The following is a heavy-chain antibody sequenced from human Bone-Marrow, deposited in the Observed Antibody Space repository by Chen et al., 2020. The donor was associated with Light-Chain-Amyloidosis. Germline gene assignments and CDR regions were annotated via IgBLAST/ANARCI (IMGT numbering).Heavy chain of an antibody. V-gene: IGHV3-7*03. Sequence: EVQLVESGGGLVQPGGSLKLSCAASGFTFSSHWMSWVRQAPGKGLEWVANIKEDGSQKYYVDSVKGQFTISRDNAKNSLYLQMNSLRAEDTAVYYCARDHSSCWYPYQDYWGQGTLVSVSS. CDR3: ARDHSSCWYPYQDY. CDR1: GFTFSSHW. D-gene: IGHD6-13*01. CDR2: IKEDGSQK. J-gene: IGHJ4*02.